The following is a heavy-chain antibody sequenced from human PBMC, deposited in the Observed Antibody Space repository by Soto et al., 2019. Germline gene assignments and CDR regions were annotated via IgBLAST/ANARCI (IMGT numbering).Heavy chain of an antibody. J-gene: IGHJ6*02. CDR3: ARDLAMVRGATSHYYGMDV. CDR1: GFTFSSYS. CDR2: ISSSSSTI. V-gene: IGHV3-48*01. Sequence: PGGSLRLSCAASGFTFSSYSMNWVRQAPGKGLDWVSYISSSSSTIYYADSVKGRFTISRDNAKNSLYLQMNSLRAEDTAVYYCARDLAMVRGATSHYYGMDVRGQGTTVTVSS. D-gene: IGHD3-10*01.